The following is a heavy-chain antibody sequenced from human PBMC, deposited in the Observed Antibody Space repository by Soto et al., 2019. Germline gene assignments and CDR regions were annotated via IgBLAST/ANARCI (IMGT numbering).Heavy chain of an antibody. CDR1: GGSLSDYF. Sequence: SETLSLTCVVSGGSLSDYFWSWIRQPPGMALEWIGYTTYRGSINYNPSLKSRVTISVDTSKKQFSLKLTSVTAADTALYHCARDRTGSYCSGGSCPPELDYWGQGILVTVSS. J-gene: IGHJ4*02. D-gene: IGHD2-15*01. V-gene: IGHV4-59*01. CDR3: ARDRTGSYCSGGSCPPELDY. CDR2: TTYRGSI.